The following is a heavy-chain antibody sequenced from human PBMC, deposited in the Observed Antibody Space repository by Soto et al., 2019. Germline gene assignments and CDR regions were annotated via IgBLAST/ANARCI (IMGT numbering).Heavy chain of an antibody. CDR1: GGTFSSYA. CDR2: IIPIFGTA. CDR3: ASIAARPSYYYYGMDV. Sequence: QVQLVQSGAEVKKPGSSVKVSCKASGGTFSSYAISWVRQAPGQGLEWMGGIIPIFGTANYAQKFQGRVTITADKSTSTADMELSRLRSEDTAVYYCASIAARPSYYYYGMDVWGQGTTVTVSS. J-gene: IGHJ6*02. D-gene: IGHD6-6*01. V-gene: IGHV1-69*06.